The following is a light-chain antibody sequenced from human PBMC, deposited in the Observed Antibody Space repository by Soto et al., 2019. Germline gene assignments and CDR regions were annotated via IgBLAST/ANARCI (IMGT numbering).Light chain of an antibody. CDR2: SAS. Sequence: EIVMTQGPATLCVSPGGRATLTCRASQSSRDTLDWYQQKPGQAPRLLIDSASRRATGCPGRFSGRGAGTEFTLTSSSLQSEALAVYSCQQYTNGPWTFGQGTKVDIK. J-gene: IGKJ1*01. CDR1: QSSRDT. CDR3: QQYTNGPWT. V-gene: IGKV3-15*01.